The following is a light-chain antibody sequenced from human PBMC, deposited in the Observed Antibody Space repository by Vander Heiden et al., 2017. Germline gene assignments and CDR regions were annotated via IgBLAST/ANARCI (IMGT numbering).Light chain of an antibody. CDR2: GAS. CDR3: QQYYSIPWT. CDR1: QSVLYSSNNKNY. V-gene: IGKV4-1*01. Sequence: DIVMTQSPDSLAVSLGERATINCKSSQSVLYSSNNKNYLAWYQQKPGQPPKLLIYGASTRESGVPDRFSGSGSGTDFTLTISSLQAEDVAVYYCQQYYSIPWTFGQGTKVAIK. J-gene: IGKJ1*01.